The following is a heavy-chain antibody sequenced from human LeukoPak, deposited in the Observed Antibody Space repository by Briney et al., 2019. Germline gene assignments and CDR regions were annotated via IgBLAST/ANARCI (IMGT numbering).Heavy chain of an antibody. J-gene: IGHJ6*02. CDR2: MHPTSGNT. CDR1: GYTFTSYD. Sequence: ASVKVSCKASGYTFTSYDINWVRQATGQGLEWMGWMHPTSGNTGYAQKFQGRVTITRNTSISTAYMELSSLRSEDTAVYYCTRGYPHYYYGVDVWGQGTTVTVSS. V-gene: IGHV1-8*03. CDR3: TRGYPHYYYGVDV.